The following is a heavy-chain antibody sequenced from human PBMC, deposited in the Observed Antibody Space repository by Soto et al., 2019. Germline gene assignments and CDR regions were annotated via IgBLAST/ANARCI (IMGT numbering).Heavy chain of an antibody. CDR2: IYSDGST. V-gene: IGHV3-66*01. D-gene: IGHD4-17*01. Sequence: EVQLVVSGGGLVQPGGSLRLSCAASGFTVSSNFMSWVRQAPGKGLEWVSIIYSDGSTYYADSVKGRFTISRDNSKNTPDLQMISLRADDTAVYYCASRRNPYGAYDYWGQGTLVTVSS. CDR1: GFTVSSNF. CDR3: ASRRNPYGAYDY. J-gene: IGHJ4*02.